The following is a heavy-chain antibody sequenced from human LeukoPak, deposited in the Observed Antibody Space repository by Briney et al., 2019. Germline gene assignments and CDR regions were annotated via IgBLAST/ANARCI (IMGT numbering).Heavy chain of an antibody. D-gene: IGHD3-3*01. CDR3: ARDSLYYDFWSGYQIYGMDV. CDR1: GYTFTSYG. V-gene: IGHV1-18*01. J-gene: IGHJ6*02. CDR2: ISAYNGNT. Sequence: ASVKVSCKASGYTFTSYGISWVRQAPGQGLAWMGWISAYNGNTNYAQKLQGRVTMTTDTSTSTAYMELRSLRSDDTAVYYCARDSLYYDFWSGYQIYGMDVWGQGTTVTVSS.